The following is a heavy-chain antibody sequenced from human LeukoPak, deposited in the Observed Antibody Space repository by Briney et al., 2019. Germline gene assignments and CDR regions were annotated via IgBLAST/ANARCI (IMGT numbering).Heavy chain of an antibody. CDR2: IYYSGNT. D-gene: IGHD2-15*01. J-gene: IGHJ3*02. CDR3: ARLRVVAATVDAFDI. Sequence: SETLSLTCTVSGYSISSSYYWSWIRQPPGKGLEWVGYIYYSGNTNYSPSLKSRVTISVDTSKNQFSLKLSSVTAADTAVYYCARLRVVAATVDAFDIWGQGTLVTVSS. V-gene: IGHV4-59*08. CDR1: GYSISSSYY.